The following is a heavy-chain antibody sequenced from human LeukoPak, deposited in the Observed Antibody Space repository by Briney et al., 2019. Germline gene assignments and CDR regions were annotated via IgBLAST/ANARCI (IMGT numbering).Heavy chain of an antibody. CDR2: IYYSGST. CDR3: ARPGSASGTDY. D-gene: IGHD6-6*01. CDR1: GGSISSSSYY. J-gene: IGHJ4*02. Sequence: SETLSLTCTVSGGSISSSSYYWGWIRQPPGKGLEWIVSIYYSGSTYYTPSLKRRVTISVDTSKNQFPLKLSSVAAADTAVYYCARPGSASGTDYWGQGTLVTVSS. V-gene: IGHV4-39*01.